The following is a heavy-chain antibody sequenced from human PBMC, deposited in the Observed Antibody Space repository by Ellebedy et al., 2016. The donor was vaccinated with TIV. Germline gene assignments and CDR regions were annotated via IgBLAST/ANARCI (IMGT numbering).Heavy chain of an antibody. V-gene: IGHV3-7*01. CDR2: IKQDGSEK. D-gene: IGHD4-17*01. CDR3: ARHTDYALDY. CDR1: GFTFSIYW. Sequence: GESLKIPCAASGFTFSIYWMSWVRQAPGKGLECVANIKQDGSEKSYVDSVKGRFTISRDNAKNSLHLQMNGLRAEDTAVYYCARHTDYALDYWGQGALVTVSS. J-gene: IGHJ4*02.